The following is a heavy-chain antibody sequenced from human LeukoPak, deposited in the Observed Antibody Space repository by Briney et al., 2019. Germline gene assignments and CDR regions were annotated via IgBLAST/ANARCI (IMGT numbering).Heavy chain of an antibody. CDR1: GYTVTSYA. CDR3: ARDLRTHGGSGSF. CDR2: IKTTPGNP. V-gene: IGHV7-4-1*02. J-gene: IGHJ4*02. D-gene: IGHD3-10*01. Sequence: ASGRVCCKASGYTVTSYAMKWGRQSPGQEREGRGWIKTTPGNPTYAQGFTGRFVLSLDTSVSTAYLQISSLKAEDTAVYYCARDLRTHGGSGSFWGQGTLVTVSS.